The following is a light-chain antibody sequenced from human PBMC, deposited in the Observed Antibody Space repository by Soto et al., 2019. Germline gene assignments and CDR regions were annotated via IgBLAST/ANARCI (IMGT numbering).Light chain of an antibody. J-gene: IGKJ3*01. CDR2: GAS. Sequence: EIVLTQSPGTLSLSPGERATLSCRASQSVSSSYLAWYQQKPGQAPRLLIYGASSSYTGIPDRFSGSGSGTDFTLTISRLEPEDLSVYYCQQYGSSLFTFGPRTTVDI. CDR3: QQYGSSLFT. V-gene: IGKV3-20*01. CDR1: QSVSSSY.